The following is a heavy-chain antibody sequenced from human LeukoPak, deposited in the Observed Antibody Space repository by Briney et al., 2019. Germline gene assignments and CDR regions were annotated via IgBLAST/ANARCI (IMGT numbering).Heavy chain of an antibody. CDR2: IYSGGST. V-gene: IGHV3-53*01. D-gene: IGHD4-17*01. Sequence: GGSLILSCAASGFTVSSNYMSWVRQAPGKGLEWVSVIYSGGSTYYADSVKGRFTISRDNSKNTLYLQMNSLRAEDTAVYYCARDALDYGDYPGAFDIWGQGTMVTVSS. CDR1: GFTVSSNY. CDR3: ARDALDYGDYPGAFDI. J-gene: IGHJ3*02.